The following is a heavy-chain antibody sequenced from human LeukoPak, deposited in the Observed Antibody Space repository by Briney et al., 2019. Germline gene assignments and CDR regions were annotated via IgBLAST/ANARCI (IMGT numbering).Heavy chain of an antibody. CDR3: ARGSNSGRGALDF. J-gene: IGHJ4*02. Sequence: PGGCLRLSCAASGFTFRSYSMNWVRQAPGKGLEWVSYISSSNSTIYYRDSVKGRFTISRDNAESSLYLQMNSLRAEDTAVYYCARGSNSGRGALDFWGQGTLVTVSS. CDR1: GFTFRSYS. V-gene: IGHV3-48*04. CDR2: ISSSNSTI. D-gene: IGHD3-10*02.